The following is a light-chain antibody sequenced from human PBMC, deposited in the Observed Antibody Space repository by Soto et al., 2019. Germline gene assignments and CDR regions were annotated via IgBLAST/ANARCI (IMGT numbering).Light chain of an antibody. CDR3: QQSYSTPQNT. Sequence: DIQMTQYPSSLSASVGDRVTITCRASQSIGYYLNWYQQKPGTAPKLLIYAASSLQSGVPSRFSGSGSGTDFTLTISSLQPEDFATYYCQQSYSTPQNTFGQGTKLEIK. CDR1: QSIGYY. V-gene: IGKV1-39*01. J-gene: IGKJ2*01. CDR2: AAS.